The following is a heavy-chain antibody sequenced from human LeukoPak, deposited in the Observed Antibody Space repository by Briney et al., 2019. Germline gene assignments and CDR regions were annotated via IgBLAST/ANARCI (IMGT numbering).Heavy chain of an antibody. D-gene: IGHD3-16*02. V-gene: IGHV4-38-2*02. CDR3: AREGRENIAIGVD. CDR1: GYSISSGYY. Sequence: SETLSLTCTVSGYSISSGYYWGWFRQTPGRGLEWIASISHSGSPYYNPSLKSRVTISEDLSRNVFSLTLNSVTAADAAVYYCAREGRENIAIGVDWGQGALGTVSS. CDR2: ISHSGSP. J-gene: IGHJ4*02.